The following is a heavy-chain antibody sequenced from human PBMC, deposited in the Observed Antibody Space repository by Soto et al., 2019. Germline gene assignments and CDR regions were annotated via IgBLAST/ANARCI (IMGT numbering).Heavy chain of an antibody. CDR2: IIPIFGTA. CDR3: AGSGSDRIAAAGTDYYGMDV. J-gene: IGHJ6*02. D-gene: IGHD6-13*01. V-gene: IGHV1-69*12. Sequence: QVQLVQSGAEVKKPGSSVKVSCKASGGTFSSYAISWVRQAPGQGLEWMGGIIPIFGTANYAQKFQGRVTITADEATSTAYLELSSLRSEDTAVYYCAGSGSDRIAAAGTDYYGMDVWGQGTTVTVSS. CDR1: GGTFSSYA.